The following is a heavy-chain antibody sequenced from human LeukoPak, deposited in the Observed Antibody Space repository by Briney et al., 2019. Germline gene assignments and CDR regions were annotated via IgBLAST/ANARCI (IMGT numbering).Heavy chain of an antibody. CDR2: IRYDGSNK. J-gene: IGHJ6*03. CDR3: AKEASTGGYCSSTSCSKNYCMDV. Sequence: PGGSLRLSCAASGFTFSSYAMSWVRQAPGKGLEWVAFIRYDGSNKYYADSVKGRFTISRDNSKNTLYLQMNSLRAEDTAVYYCAKEASTGGYCSSTSCSKNYCMDVWGKGTTVTVSS. D-gene: IGHD2-2*01. CDR1: GFTFSSYA. V-gene: IGHV3-30*02.